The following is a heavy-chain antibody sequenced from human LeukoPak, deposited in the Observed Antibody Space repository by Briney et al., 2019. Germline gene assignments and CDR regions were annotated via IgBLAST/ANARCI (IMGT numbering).Heavy chain of an antibody. J-gene: IGHJ6*02. CDR3: ARDGELRYFDWLLTNYYYYGMDA. CDR2: ISYDGSNK. V-gene: IGHV3-30*04. D-gene: IGHD3-9*01. Sequence: GGSLRLSCAASGFTFSSYAMHWVRQAPGKGLEWVAVISYDGSNKYYADSVKGRFTISRDNSKNTLYLQMNSLGAEDTAVYYCARDGELRYFDWLLTNYYYYGMDAWGQGTTVTVSS. CDR1: GFTFSSYA.